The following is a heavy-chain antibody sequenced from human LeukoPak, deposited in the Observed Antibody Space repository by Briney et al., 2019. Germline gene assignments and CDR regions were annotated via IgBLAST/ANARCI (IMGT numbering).Heavy chain of an antibody. CDR1: GFTFSSYA. Sequence: GGSLRLSCAASGFTFSSYAMHWVRQAPGKGLEWVAVISYDGSNKYYADSVKGRFTISRDNSKNTLYLQMNSLRAEDTAIYYCAKDAEGMGTTIPGYWGQGTLVTVSS. D-gene: IGHD5-24*01. CDR3: AKDAEGMGTTIPGY. V-gene: IGHV3-30-3*01. CDR2: ISYDGSNK. J-gene: IGHJ4*02.